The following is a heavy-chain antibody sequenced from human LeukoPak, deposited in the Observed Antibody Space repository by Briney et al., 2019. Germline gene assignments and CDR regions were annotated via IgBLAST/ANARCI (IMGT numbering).Heavy chain of an antibody. D-gene: IGHD2-15*01. CDR2: IYISGST. CDR1: GRSISSSSYY. Sequence: PSETLSLTCTVSGRSISSSSYYWGWIRQPPGKGLEWIWRIYISGSTNYSPSLMSRVTMSVDTSKNQISLNLISVTAADTAVYYCVRALNPLPGTYYFDYWGQGTLVTVSS. J-gene: IGHJ4*02. V-gene: IGHV4-61*05. CDR3: VRALNPLPGTYYFDY.